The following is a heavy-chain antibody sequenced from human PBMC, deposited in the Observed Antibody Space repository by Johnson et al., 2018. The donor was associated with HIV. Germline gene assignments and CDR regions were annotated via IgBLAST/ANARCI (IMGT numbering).Heavy chain of an antibody. CDR3: AKDAAAAALRAFDN. D-gene: IGHD6-13*01. Sequence: QVQLVESGGGVVQPGRSLRLSCAASGFTFSSYGMHWVRQAPGKGLEWVAVIWYDGSNKYFADSVKGRFTISRDNSKNTLHLQMNSLRAEDTAVYYCAKDAAAAALRAFDNWGQGTMVTVSS. V-gene: IGHV3-33*06. CDR1: GFTFSSYG. CDR2: IWYDGSNK. J-gene: IGHJ3*02.